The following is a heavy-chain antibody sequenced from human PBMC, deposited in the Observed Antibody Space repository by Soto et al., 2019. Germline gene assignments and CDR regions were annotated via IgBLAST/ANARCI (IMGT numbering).Heavy chain of an antibody. Sequence: ASETLSLTCTVSGGSTSSDNYWSWIRQPPGEGLEWIGHIYYSGNTDYNPSLKSRLAISIDTSKNQFSLKLSSVTAADTAVYFCAREGGESSDGLYYFDSWGQGSLVTVSS. V-gene: IGHV4-30-4*01. CDR3: AREGGESSDGLYYFDS. D-gene: IGHD3-16*01. CDR1: GGSTSSDNY. J-gene: IGHJ4*02. CDR2: IYYSGNT.